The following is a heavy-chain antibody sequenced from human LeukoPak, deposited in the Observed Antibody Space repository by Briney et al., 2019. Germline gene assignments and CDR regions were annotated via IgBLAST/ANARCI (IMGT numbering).Heavy chain of an antibody. J-gene: IGHJ3*02. D-gene: IGHD3-10*01. CDR3: AKDLWWFGEFPNVFDI. V-gene: IGHV3-23*01. CDR2: FSGSGGST. Sequence: PGGSLRLSCAASGFTFSSYAMSWVRQAPGKGLECISGFSGSGGSTYYADSVKGRFTISRDNSKNTLYLQMNSLRAEDTAVYYCAKDLWWFGEFPNVFDIWGQGTMVTVSS. CDR1: GFTFSSYA.